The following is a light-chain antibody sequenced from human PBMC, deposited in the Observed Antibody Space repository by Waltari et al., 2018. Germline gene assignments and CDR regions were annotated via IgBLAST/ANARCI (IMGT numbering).Light chain of an antibody. CDR2: RAS. CDR3: QHFNSFSGT. CDR1: PSVTNW. J-gene: IGKJ1*01. V-gene: IGKV1-5*03. Sequence: DIQLTQSPSTLSASVGDTVTITCRASPSVTNWLAWYQQKPGEAPKLLIYRASSVQGGFSSRFTGSGSGTGFSLTISSLQPEDFATYFCQHFNSFSGTFGQGTKVEMK.